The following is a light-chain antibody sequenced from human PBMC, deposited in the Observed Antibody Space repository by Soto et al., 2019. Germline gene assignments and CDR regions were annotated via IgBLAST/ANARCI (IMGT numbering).Light chain of an antibody. V-gene: IGLV2-23*02. CDR2: DVN. CDR3: CSYAGSSTWV. Sequence: QSALTQPASVSGSPGQSITISCTGSSSDVGSYNVVSWYQQHPGKAPKLMIYDVNKRPSGVSNRFSGSKSGNTASLTISGLQAEDEADYSCCSYAGSSTWVFGGGTKLTVL. J-gene: IGLJ3*02. CDR1: SSDVGSYNV.